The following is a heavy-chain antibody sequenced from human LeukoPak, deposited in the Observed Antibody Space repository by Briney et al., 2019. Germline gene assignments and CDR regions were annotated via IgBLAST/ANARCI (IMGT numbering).Heavy chain of an antibody. CDR3: ARDLGPIAAAGTFDY. D-gene: IGHD6-13*01. CDR2: INPNSGGT. CDR1: GYTFTGYC. V-gene: IGHV1-2*02. Sequence: ASVKVSCKASGYTFTGYCMHWVRQAPGQGLEWMGWINPNSGGTNYAQKFQGRVTMTRDTSISTAYMELSRLRSDDTAVYYCARDLGPIAAAGTFDYWGQGTLVTVSS. J-gene: IGHJ4*02.